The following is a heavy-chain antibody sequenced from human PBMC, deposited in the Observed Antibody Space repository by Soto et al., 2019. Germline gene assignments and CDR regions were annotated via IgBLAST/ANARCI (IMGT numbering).Heavy chain of an antibody. CDR2: ISSSGSTI. Sequence: QVQLAESGGGLVKPGGSLRLSCAASGFTFSDYYMSWIRQAPGKGLEWVSYISSSGSTIYYADSVKGRFTISRDNAKNSLYLQMNSLRAEDTAVYYCALPLDWLFRRRYYYYYYMDVWGKGTTVTVSS. D-gene: IGHD3-9*01. CDR3: ALPLDWLFRRRYYYYYYMDV. V-gene: IGHV3-11*01. J-gene: IGHJ6*03. CDR1: GFTFSDYY.